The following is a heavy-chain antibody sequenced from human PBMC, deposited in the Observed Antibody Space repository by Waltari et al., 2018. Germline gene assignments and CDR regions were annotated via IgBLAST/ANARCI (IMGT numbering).Heavy chain of an antibody. CDR3: ATGDFSPDY. J-gene: IGHJ4*02. V-gene: IGHV1-69*10. CDR1: GGTFSSNA. Sequence: QVQLVQSGSEVKKPGSSVTVSCKASGGTFSSNAFSWVRQAPGQGLEWMGGIIPVVSFTKYAQKFQGRVTITADKSTSTAYMELRSLRSEDTAVYYCATGDFSPDYWGQGTLVTVSS. CDR2: IIPVVSFT. D-gene: IGHD2-21*01.